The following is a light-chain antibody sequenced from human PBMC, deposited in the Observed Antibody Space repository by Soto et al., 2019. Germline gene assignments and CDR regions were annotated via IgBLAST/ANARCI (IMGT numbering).Light chain of an antibody. V-gene: IGKV3-15*01. CDR2: GAS. CDR3: QQYNNWPPWT. CDR1: QSVSSN. Sequence: EIVMTQSPAILSVSPGERATLSCRASQSVSSNLAWYQQKPGHAPRLLIYGASTRGTGIPARFSGSGSGTEFTLTISSLQPEDFAIYYCQQYNNWPPWTFGQVTKVEIK. J-gene: IGKJ1*01.